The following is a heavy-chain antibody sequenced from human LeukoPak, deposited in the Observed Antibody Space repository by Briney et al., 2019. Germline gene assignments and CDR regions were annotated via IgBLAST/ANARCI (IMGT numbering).Heavy chain of an antibody. V-gene: IGHV4-39*07. Sequence: SETLSLTCSVSGGSISSSSYYWSWIRQPPGKGLEWIGGINHSGSTNYNPSLKSRVTISVDTSKNQFSLKLSSVTAADTAVYYCARGFSSGWYNPQPPKNNDYWGQGTLVTVSS. CDR1: GGSISSSSYY. CDR2: INHSGST. D-gene: IGHD6-19*01. J-gene: IGHJ4*02. CDR3: ARGFSSGWYNPQPPKNNDY.